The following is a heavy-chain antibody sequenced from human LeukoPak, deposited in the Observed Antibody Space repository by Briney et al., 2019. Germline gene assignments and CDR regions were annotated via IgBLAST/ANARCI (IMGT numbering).Heavy chain of an antibody. V-gene: IGHV3-23*01. J-gene: IGHJ4*02. Sequence: GGSLRLSCAPSGFTFSSNAMSWVRQAPGKGPEWLSGISASGGTRYYAVAVKGRFTISKDNSKNALYLQMDSLRAEDTAVYYCARVPHYYDTSGYSYFDYWGQGSRVTVSS. CDR1: GFTFSSNA. D-gene: IGHD3-22*01. CDR2: ISASGGTR. CDR3: ARVPHYYDTSGYSYFDY.